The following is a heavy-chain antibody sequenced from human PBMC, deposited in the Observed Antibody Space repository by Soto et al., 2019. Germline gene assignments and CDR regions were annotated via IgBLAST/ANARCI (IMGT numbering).Heavy chain of an antibody. CDR3: ARHGPVVVVAATSELGPYYYYGMDV. CDR2: IDPIDSYT. CDR1: GYSFTSYW. V-gene: IGHV5-10-1*01. J-gene: IGHJ6*02. D-gene: IGHD2-15*01. Sequence: GESLKISCKGSGYSFTSYWISWVRQMPGKGLEWMGRIDPIDSYTNYSPSFQGHVTISADKSISTAYLQWSSLKASDTAMYYCARHGPVVVVAATSELGPYYYYGMDVWGQGTTVTVSS.